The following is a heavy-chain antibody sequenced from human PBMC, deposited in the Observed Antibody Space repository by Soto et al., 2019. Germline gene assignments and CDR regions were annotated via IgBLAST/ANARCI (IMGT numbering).Heavy chain of an antibody. CDR2: IKSDGSST. CDR3: ARSDWFDP. Sequence: GGSLRLSCAASGFTLSTYWMHWVRQAPGKGLVWVSRIKSDGSSTSYADSVKGRFTISRDNAKNTLYLQMNSLRVEDTAVYYCARSDWFDPWGQGTLVTVSS. CDR1: GFTLSTYW. V-gene: IGHV3-74*01. J-gene: IGHJ5*02.